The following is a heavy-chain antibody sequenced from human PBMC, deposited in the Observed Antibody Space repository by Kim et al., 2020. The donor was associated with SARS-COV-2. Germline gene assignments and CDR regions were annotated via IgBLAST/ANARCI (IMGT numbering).Heavy chain of an antibody. CDR1: GFTFSSYW. CDR3: ARDRLSYYGSRPYFRAY. CDR2: INSDGSST. D-gene: IGHD3-10*01. J-gene: IGHJ4*02. Sequence: GGSLRLSCAASGFTFSSYWMHWVRQAPGKGLVWVSRINSDGSSTSYADSVKGRFTISRDNAKNTLYLQMNSLRAEDTAVYYCARDRLSYYGSRPYFRAYWGQGTLVTVSS. V-gene: IGHV3-74*01.